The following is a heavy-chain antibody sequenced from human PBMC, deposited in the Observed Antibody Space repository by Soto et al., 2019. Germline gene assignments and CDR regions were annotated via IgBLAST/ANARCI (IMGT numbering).Heavy chain of an antibody. CDR3: AREVATIFGYYYGMDV. CDR1: GYTFTGYY. Sequence: DSVKVSCKASGYTFTGYYMHWVRQAPGQGLEWMGWINPNSGGTNYAQKFQGRVTMTRDTSISTAYMELSRLRSDDTAVYYCAREVATIFGYYYGMDVWGQGTTVTVSS. J-gene: IGHJ6*02. CDR2: INPNSGGT. V-gene: IGHV1-2*02. D-gene: IGHD5-12*01.